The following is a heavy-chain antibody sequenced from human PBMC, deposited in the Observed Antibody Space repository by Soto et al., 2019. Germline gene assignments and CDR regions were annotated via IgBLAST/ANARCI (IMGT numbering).Heavy chain of an antibody. Sequence: GGSLRLSCAASGFTFSSYSMNWVRQAPGKGLEWVSSISSSSSYIYYADSVKGRFTISRDNAKNSLYLQMNSLRAEDTAVYYCASPALPYSNYGDPFDYWGQGTLVTVSS. D-gene: IGHD4-4*01. J-gene: IGHJ4*02. CDR3: ASPALPYSNYGDPFDY. CDR2: ISSSSSYI. CDR1: GFTFSSYS. V-gene: IGHV3-21*01.